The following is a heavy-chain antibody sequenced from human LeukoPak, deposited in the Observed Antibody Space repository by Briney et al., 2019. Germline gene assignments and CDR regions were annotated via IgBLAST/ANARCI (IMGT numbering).Heavy chain of an antibody. D-gene: IGHD6-13*01. V-gene: IGHV3-7*01. CDR2: IKQDGSEK. CDR3: ARSAGSSSWYEGYYFDY. J-gene: IGHJ4*02. Sequence: GGSLRLSCAASGFTFSRYWMSWVRQAPGKGLEWVANIKQDGSEKYYVDSVEGRFTISRDNAKNSLYLQMNSLRAEDTAVYYCARSAGSSSWYEGYYFDYWGQGTLVTVSS. CDR1: GFTFSRYW.